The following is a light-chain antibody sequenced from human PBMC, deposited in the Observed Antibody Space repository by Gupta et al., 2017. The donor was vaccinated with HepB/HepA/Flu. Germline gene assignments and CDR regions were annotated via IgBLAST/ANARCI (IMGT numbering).Light chain of an antibody. CDR2: AAS. V-gene: IGKV1-39*01. CDR3: QQSYSSPRT. Sequence: DIQMTQSPSSLSASVGDRVTITCRASQSIGSYLHWYQQKPGKAPKLLIYAASSLQSGVPSSFSGSGSGTDFTLTISSLQPEDFATYYCQQSYSSPRTFGQGTKVEIK. CDR1: QSIGSY. J-gene: IGKJ1*01.